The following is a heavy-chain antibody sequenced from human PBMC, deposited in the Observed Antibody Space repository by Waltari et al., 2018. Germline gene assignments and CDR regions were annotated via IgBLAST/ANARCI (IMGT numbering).Heavy chain of an antibody. Sequence: QVQLVQSGAEVKKPGSSVKVSCKASGGPFSSYAIRWVRQAPGQGLEWMGRIIPIFGTANYAQKFQGRVTITADKSTSTAYMELSSLRSEDTAVYYCARGVEYCSGGSCYSQFDYWGQGTLVTVSS. CDR2: IIPIFGTA. V-gene: IGHV1-69*08. J-gene: IGHJ4*02. CDR1: GGPFSSYA. D-gene: IGHD2-15*01. CDR3: ARGVEYCSGGSCYSQFDY.